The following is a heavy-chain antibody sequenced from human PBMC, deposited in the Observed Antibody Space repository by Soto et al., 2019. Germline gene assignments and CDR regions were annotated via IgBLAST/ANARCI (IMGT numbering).Heavy chain of an antibody. Sequence: GGSLRLSCAASGFTFGSYAMSWVRQAPGKGLEWVSAISGSGGSTYYADSVKGRFTISRDNSKNTLYLQMNSLRAEDTAVYYCAKATIEYSYWTGFDYWGQGTLVTVSS. CDR3: AKATIEYSYWTGFDY. J-gene: IGHJ4*02. V-gene: IGHV3-23*01. CDR2: ISGSGGST. D-gene: IGHD5-18*01. CDR1: GFTFGSYA.